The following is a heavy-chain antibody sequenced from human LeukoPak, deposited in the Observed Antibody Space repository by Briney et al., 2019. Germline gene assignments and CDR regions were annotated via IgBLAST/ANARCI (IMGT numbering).Heavy chain of an antibody. V-gene: IGHV1-69*05. CDR3: AIFGEWELLGDY. CDR1: GYTFTSYG. D-gene: IGHD1-26*01. J-gene: IGHJ4*02. Sequence: GASVKVSCKASGYTFTSYGISWVRQAPGQGLEWMGGIIPIFGTANYAQKFQGRVTITTDESTSTAYMELSSLRSEDTAVYYCAIFGEWELLGDYWGQGTLVTVSS. CDR2: IIPIFGTA.